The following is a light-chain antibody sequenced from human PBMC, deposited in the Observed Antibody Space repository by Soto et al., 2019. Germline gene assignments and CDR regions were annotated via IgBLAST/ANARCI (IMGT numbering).Light chain of an antibody. Sequence: QSVLTQPPSVSGTPGQRVTISCSGSSSNVGSNHVNCDQQVPGTAPKLLLHVNDHSASGVPDRFSGSKSGTSASLAISGLQSEDEADYYCAAWDDTPNVFYVFGTGTKLTVL. J-gene: IGLJ1*01. CDR3: AAWDDTPNVFYV. CDR2: VND. CDR1: SSNVGSNH. V-gene: IGLV1-44*01.